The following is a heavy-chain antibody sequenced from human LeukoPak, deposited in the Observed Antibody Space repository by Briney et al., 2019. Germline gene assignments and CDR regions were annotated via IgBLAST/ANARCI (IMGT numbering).Heavy chain of an antibody. D-gene: IGHD2-15*01. V-gene: IGHV1-69*06. CDR1: GGTFSSYA. J-gene: IGHJ3*02. CDR2: IIPIFGTA. CDR3: ARDGGYCSGGSCYSYAFDI. Sequence: SSVKVSCKASGGTFSSYAISWVRQAPGQGLEWMGGIIPIFGTANYAQKFQGRVTITADKSTSTAYMELSSLRSEDTAVYYCARDGGYCSGGSCYSYAFDIWSQGTMVTVSS.